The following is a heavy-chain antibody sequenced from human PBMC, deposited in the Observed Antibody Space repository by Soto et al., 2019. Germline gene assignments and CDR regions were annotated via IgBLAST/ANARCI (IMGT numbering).Heavy chain of an antibody. J-gene: IGHJ6*02. CDR1: GFTFSSYW. D-gene: IGHD3-3*01. CDR2: IKQDGSEK. CDR3: ARDTLYYDFWSGFSKHYYYYGMDV. V-gene: IGHV3-7*04. Sequence: SGGSLRLSCAASGFTFSSYWMSWVRQAPGKGLEWVANIKQDGSEKYYVDSVKGRFTISRDNAKNSLYLQMNSLRAEDTAVYYCARDTLYYDFWSGFSKHYYYYGMDVWGQGTTVTVSS.